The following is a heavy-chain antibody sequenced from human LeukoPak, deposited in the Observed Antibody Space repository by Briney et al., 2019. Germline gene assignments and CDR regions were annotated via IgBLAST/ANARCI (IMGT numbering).Heavy chain of an antibody. CDR3: ARDRTYYDSSGSFDY. CDR2: INPNSGGT. D-gene: IGHD3-22*01. J-gene: IGHJ4*02. Sequence: ASVKVSCKASGYTFTRYYMHWVRQAPGQGLEWMGWINPNSGGTNYAQKFQGRVTMTRDTSISTAYMELSRLRSDDTAVYYCARDRTYYDSSGSFDYWGQGTLVTVSS. V-gene: IGHV1-2*02. CDR1: GYTFTRYY.